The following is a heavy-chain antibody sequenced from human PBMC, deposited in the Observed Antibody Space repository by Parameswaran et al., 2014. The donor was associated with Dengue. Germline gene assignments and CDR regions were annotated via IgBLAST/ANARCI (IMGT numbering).Heavy chain of an antibody. CDR3: ARLSSIGYCSSTSCYQQYYYYGMDV. Sequence: RWIRQPPGKGLEWIGEINHSGSTNYNPSLKSRVTISVDTSKNQFSLKLSSVTAADTAVYYCARLSSIGYCSSTSCYQQYYYYGMDVWGQGTTVTVSS. J-gene: IGHJ6*02. V-gene: IGHV4-34*01. D-gene: IGHD2-2*01. CDR2: INHSGST.